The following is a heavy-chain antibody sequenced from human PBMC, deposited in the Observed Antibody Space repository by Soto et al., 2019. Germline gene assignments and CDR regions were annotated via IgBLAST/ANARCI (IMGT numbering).Heavy chain of an antibody. Sequence: SVKVSCKASGDTSSNYGVSWVRQAPGQGLEWMGGILPVFGTTTYARNFQGRITITADKSTSTVYMELTSLRSDDTATYYCARDPEEVVGTDYHYYGMDVWDQGAPVTVYS. D-gene: IGHD1-26*01. CDR2: ILPVFGTT. J-gene: IGHJ6*02. CDR1: GDTSSNYG. V-gene: IGHV1-69*06. CDR3: ARDPEEVVGTDYHYYGMDV.